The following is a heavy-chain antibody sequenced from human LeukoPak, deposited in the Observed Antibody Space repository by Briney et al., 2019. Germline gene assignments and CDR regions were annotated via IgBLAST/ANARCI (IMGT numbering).Heavy chain of an antibody. CDR1: GGSISSSSYY. CDR3: ARHRAIFGVVIPPFHY. V-gene: IGHV4-39*01. J-gene: IGHJ4*02. CDR2: IYYSGST. D-gene: IGHD3-3*01. Sequence: SETLSLTCTVSGGSISSSSYYWGWIRQPPGKGLEWIGSIYYSGSTYYNPSLKSRVTISVDTSKNQFSLKLSSVTAADTAVYYCARHRAIFGVVIPPFHYWGQGTLVTVPS.